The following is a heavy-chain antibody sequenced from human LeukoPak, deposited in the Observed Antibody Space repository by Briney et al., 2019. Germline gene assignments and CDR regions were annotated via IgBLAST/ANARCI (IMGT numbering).Heavy chain of an antibody. D-gene: IGHD3/OR15-3a*01. Sequence: GGSLRLSCAASGFTFRSYWMSWVRQAPARGREGVANIKQDGSEKYYVDSVKGRFTISRDNAKNSLYLQMDSLRAEDTAVYYCAREGGLGYFDLWGRGTLVTVSS. CDR2: IKQDGSEK. CDR3: AREGGLGYFDL. V-gene: IGHV3-7*01. CDR1: GFTFRSYW. J-gene: IGHJ2*01.